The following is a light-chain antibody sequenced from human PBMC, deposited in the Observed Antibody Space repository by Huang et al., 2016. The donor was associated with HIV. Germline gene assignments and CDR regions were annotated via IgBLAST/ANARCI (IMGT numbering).Light chain of an antibody. CDR3: HQHSSWPGT. J-gene: IGKJ1*01. Sequence: DIVLTQSPATLSLSPGERATLSCRAGQSVGSYLAWYQQTPGQAPRLLVSDASHRATGIPARFSGSVSGTDFTLTISSLEPEDFAVYYCHQHSSWPGTFGQGTRVEIK. V-gene: IGKV3-11*01. CDR1: QSVGSY. CDR2: DAS.